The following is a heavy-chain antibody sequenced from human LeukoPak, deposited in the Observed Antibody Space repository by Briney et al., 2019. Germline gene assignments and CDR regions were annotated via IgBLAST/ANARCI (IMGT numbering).Heavy chain of an antibody. CDR2: INPNSGGT. CDR1: GYTFTGYY. Sequence: ASVKVSCKASGYTFTGYYMHWVRQAPGQGLEWMGWINPNSGGTNYAQKFQGRVTMTRDTSISTAYMELSRLRSDDTAVYYSARGWSFYGSGSYYIDPHFDYWGQGTLVTVSS. CDR3: ARGWSFYGSGSYYIDPHFDY. J-gene: IGHJ4*02. D-gene: IGHD3-10*01. V-gene: IGHV1-2*02.